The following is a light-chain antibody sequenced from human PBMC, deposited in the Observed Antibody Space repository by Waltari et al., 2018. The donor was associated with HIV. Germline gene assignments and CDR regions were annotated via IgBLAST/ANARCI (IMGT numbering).Light chain of an antibody. CDR2: KDT. V-gene: IGLV3-25*03. CDR3: QAADSNASLWV. Sequence: SYELTQPPSVSVSPGQTARITCSGDALPQQYASWYQQRPGQAPVLVIYKDTERPSGIPERFSGSSSGKTATLTIIGVQAQDEADYHCQAADSNASLWVFGGGTKLTVL. J-gene: IGLJ3*02. CDR1: ALPQQY.